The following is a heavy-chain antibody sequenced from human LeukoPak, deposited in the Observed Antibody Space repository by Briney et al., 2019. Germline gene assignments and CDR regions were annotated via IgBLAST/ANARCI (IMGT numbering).Heavy chain of an antibody. CDR3: ARRTYYYLNWFDP. Sequence: PSETLSLTCTVSGGSISSGGYYWSWIRQPPGKGLEWIGEINHSGSTNYNPSLKSRVTISVDTSKNQFSLKLSSVTAADTAVYYCARRTYYYLNWFDPWGQGTLVTVSS. J-gene: IGHJ5*02. CDR1: GGSISSGGYY. D-gene: IGHD3-22*01. V-gene: IGHV4-39*07. CDR2: INHSGST.